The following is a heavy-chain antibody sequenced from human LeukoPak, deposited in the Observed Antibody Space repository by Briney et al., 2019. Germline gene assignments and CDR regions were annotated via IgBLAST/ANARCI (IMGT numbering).Heavy chain of an antibody. V-gene: IGHV1-58*02. D-gene: IGHD4-17*01. CDR3: AADDNLYGDGDAFDI. CDR1: GFTFASSA. J-gene: IGHJ3*02. Sequence: GASVKVSCKASGFTFASSAMQWVRQARGQRLEWIGWIVVGSGNTNYAQKFQERVTITRDMSTSTAYMELSSLRSEDTAVYYCAADDNLYGDGDAFDIWGQGTMVTVSS. CDR2: IVVGSGNT.